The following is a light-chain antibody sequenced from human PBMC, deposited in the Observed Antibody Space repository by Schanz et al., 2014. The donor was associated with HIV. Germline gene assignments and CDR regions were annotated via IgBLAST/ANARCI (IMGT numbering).Light chain of an antibody. Sequence: AIRITQSPSSLSASTGDRVTITCRASQGISSYLAWYQQKPGKAPKLLIYAASALQSGVPSRFSGSGSGTDFTLTISCLQSEDFATYYCQQYNSFQYTFGPGTNLEIK. CDR3: QQYNSFQYT. V-gene: IGKV1-8*01. CDR2: AAS. J-gene: IGKJ2*01. CDR1: QGISSY.